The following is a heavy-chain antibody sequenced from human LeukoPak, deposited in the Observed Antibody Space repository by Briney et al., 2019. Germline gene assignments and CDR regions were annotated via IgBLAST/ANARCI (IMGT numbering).Heavy chain of an antibody. CDR3: ARDMKIAASATGAVDS. CDR1: GFTFSSYG. Sequence: GGSLRLSCAASGFTFSSYGMHWVRQAPGKGLEWVGVIWYDGSNKYYADSVKGRFTISRDNSNNTMYLQMSSLRAEDTAVFYCARDMKIAASATGAVDSWGQGAMVTVSS. D-gene: IGHD6-13*01. CDR2: IWYDGSNK. V-gene: IGHV3-33*01. J-gene: IGHJ3*01.